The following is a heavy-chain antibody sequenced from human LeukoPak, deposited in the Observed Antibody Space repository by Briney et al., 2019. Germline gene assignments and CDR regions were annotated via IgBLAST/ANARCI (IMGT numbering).Heavy chain of an antibody. Sequence: SETLSLTXTVSGGSISSYYWSWIRQPPGKGLEWIGYVYYSGSTNYNPSLKSRVTISVDTSKNQFSLKLSSVTAADTAVYYCARRGVGYYDSSGYYALDYWGQGTLVTVSS. D-gene: IGHD3-22*01. CDR2: VYYSGST. CDR3: ARRGVGYYDSSGYYALDY. V-gene: IGHV4-59*01. CDR1: GGSISSYY. J-gene: IGHJ4*02.